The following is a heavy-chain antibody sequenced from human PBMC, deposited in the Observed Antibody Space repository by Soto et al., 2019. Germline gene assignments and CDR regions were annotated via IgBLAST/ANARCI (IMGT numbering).Heavy chain of an antibody. CDR2: ISYDGSSK. CDR3: ARDLRASMITFGVLIVIGMDF. D-gene: IGHD3-16*02. CDR1: GFAFSAQA. Sequence: QVQLVESGGGVVQPGSSLRLSCAASGFAFSAQAMHWVRQAPGKGLEWVAFISYDGSSKYFADSVKGRFTISRDNSKNKRYLQMNSLRAEDTAVYYCARDLRASMITFGVLIVIGMDFWGQGTTVTVSS. V-gene: IGHV3-30-3*01. J-gene: IGHJ6*02.